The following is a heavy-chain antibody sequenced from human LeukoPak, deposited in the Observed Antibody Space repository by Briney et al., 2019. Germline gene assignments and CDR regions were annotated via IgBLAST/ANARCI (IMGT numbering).Heavy chain of an antibody. D-gene: IGHD3-22*01. CDR1: GFTFSYYW. CDR3: ATSIGVVDYYYGMDV. Sequence: SGGSLRLSCAASGFTFSYYWMGWVRQAPGKGLEWVANIKQDASEEYYVDSVKGRFTISRDNSKNTLYLQMNSLRAEDTAVYYCATSIGVVDYYYGMDVWGQGTTVTVSS. V-gene: IGHV3-7*02. CDR2: IKQDASEE. J-gene: IGHJ6*02.